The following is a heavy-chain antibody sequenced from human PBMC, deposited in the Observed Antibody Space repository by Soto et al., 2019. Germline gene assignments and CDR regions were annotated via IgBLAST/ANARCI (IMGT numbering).Heavy chain of an antibody. CDR1: GYTFTSYG. J-gene: IGHJ5*02. D-gene: IGHD2-2*01. CDR2: ISAYNGNT. Sequence: QVQLMQSGAEVKKPGASVKVSCKASGYTFTSYGISWVRQAPGQGLEWMGWISAYNGNTNYAQKLQGRVTMTTDTSTSTAYMELRSLRSDDTAVYYCARDREIGYCSSTSCPNWFDPWGQGTLVTVSS. V-gene: IGHV1-18*01. CDR3: ARDREIGYCSSTSCPNWFDP.